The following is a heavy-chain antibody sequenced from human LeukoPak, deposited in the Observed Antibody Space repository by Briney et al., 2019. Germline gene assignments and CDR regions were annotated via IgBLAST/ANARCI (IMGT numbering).Heavy chain of an antibody. CDR2: IYYSGST. V-gene: IGHV4-30-4*01. CDR3: ARGVGWEPLGRYYFDY. CDR1: GGSISSGDYY. J-gene: IGHJ4*02. D-gene: IGHD1-26*01. Sequence: PSETLSLTCTVSGGSISSGDYYWSWIRQPPGKGLEWIGYIYYSGSTYYNPSLKSRVTISVDTSKNQFSLKLSSVTAADMAVYYCARGVGWEPLGRYYFDYWGQGTLVTVSS.